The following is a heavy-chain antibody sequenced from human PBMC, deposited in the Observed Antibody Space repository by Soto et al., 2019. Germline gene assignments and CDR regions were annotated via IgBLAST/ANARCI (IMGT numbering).Heavy chain of an antibody. Sequence: ASVKVSCKASGGTFSSYTISWVRQAPGQGLEWMGRIIPILGIANYAQKFQGRVTITADKSTSTAYMELSSLRSDDTAVYYCARVQRGDCSSTSCYPWFDPWGQGTLVTVSS. V-gene: IGHV1-69*02. CDR1: GGTFSSYT. CDR2: IIPILGIA. CDR3: ARVQRGDCSSTSCYPWFDP. J-gene: IGHJ5*02. D-gene: IGHD2-2*01.